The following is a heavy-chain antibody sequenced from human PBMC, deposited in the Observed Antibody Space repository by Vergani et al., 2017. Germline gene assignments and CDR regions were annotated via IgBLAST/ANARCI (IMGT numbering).Heavy chain of an antibody. CDR1: GGSISSYY. CDR2: IYYSGST. V-gene: IGHV4-59*01. J-gene: IGHJ6*03. CDR3: ARGTSEWERLRDYYYYYMDV. Sequence: QVQLQESGPGLVKPSETLSLTCTVSGGSISSYYWSWIRQPPGKGLEWIGYIYYSGSTNYNPSLKSRVTISVDTSKNQFSLKLSSVTAADTAVYYCARGTSEWERLRDYYYYYMDVGGKGTTVTVSS. D-gene: IGHD1-26*01.